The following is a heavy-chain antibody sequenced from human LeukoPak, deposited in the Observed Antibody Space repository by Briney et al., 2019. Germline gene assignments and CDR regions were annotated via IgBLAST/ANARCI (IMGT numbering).Heavy chain of an antibody. Sequence: SETLSLTCTVSGDSISPSYWNWIRQPPGRRLEWIGWIYYSGSTNYNPSLKSRVTISVDTSKNQFSLKLSSVTAADTAVYYCARVSRYCSGGSCYSSIDYWGQGTLVTVSS. J-gene: IGHJ4*02. V-gene: IGHV4-59*01. D-gene: IGHD2-15*01. CDR3: ARVSRYCSGGSCYSSIDY. CDR2: IYYSGST. CDR1: GDSISPSY.